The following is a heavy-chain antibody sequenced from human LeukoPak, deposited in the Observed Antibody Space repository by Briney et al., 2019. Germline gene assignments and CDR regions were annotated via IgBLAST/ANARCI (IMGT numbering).Heavy chain of an antibody. J-gene: IGHJ3*02. D-gene: IGHD3-9*01. CDR1: GFTFSTYG. CDR3: ARDTYDILTGYYKWAFDI. Sequence: GGSLRLSCAASGFTFSTYGMHWVRQAPGKGLEWVALIWYDGTNKYYVDSVKGRFTISRDNSKNTLYLQMNSLRAEDTAVYYCARDTYDILTGYYKWAFDIWGQGTMVTVSS. V-gene: IGHV3-33*01. CDR2: IWYDGTNK.